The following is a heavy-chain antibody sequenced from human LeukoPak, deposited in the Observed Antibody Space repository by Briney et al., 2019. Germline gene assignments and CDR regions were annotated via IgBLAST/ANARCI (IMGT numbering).Heavy chain of an antibody. CDR1: GGTFSSYT. CDR2: IIPIFGTA. D-gene: IGHD3-22*01. Sequence: ASVTVSCKASGGTFSSYTITWVRQAPGQGLEWMGGIIPIFGTANYAQKFQGRVTIIADESTSTAYMELSSLRSEDTAVYYCARDRSHRYYHSTGYAFDYWGQGTLVTVSS. J-gene: IGHJ4*02. CDR3: ARDRSHRYYHSTGYAFDY. V-gene: IGHV1-69*01.